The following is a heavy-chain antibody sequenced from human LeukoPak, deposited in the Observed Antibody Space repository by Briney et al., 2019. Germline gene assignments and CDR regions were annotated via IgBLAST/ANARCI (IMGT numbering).Heavy chain of an antibody. D-gene: IGHD5-12*01. CDR1: GFTFSNYW. V-gene: IGHV3-7*01. Sequence: GGSLRLSCEGSGFTFSNYWMGWVRQAPGKGLQWVANIKTDGSEKYYVDSVKGRFTISRDNAKNSLYLQMNSLRAEDTAVYYCARVEWLHWYFDLWGRGTLVTVSS. J-gene: IGHJ2*01. CDR2: IKTDGSEK. CDR3: ARVEWLHWYFDL.